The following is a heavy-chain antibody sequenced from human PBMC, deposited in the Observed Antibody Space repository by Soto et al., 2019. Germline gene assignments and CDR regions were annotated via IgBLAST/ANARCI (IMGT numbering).Heavy chain of an antibody. D-gene: IGHD6-25*01. J-gene: IGHJ4*02. V-gene: IGHV2-5*01. CDR3: ENRGAASQAYYIDY. CDR1: GFSLSTSGVG. Sequence: SGPTLVNPTQTLTLTCTFSGFSLSTSGVGVGWIRQPPGKALEWLALIYWNDDKRYSPSLKSRLTITKDTSKNQVVLTMTNMDTVDTATYHCENRGAASQAYYIDYWGQGTLGTVS. CDR2: IYWNDDK.